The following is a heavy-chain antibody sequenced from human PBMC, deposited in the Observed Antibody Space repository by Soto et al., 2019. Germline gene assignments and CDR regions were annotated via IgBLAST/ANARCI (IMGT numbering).Heavy chain of an antibody. J-gene: IGHJ4*02. V-gene: IGHV3-33*01. CDR1: GFTFSSYG. CDR3: ARTRTKLEPFDY. Sequence: QVQLVESGGGVVQPGRSLRLSCAASGFTFSSYGMHWVRQAPGKGLEWVAVIWYDGSNKYYADSVKGRFTISRDNSKNTLYLQMNSLRAEDTAVHYCARTRTKLEPFDYWGQGTLVTVSS. D-gene: IGHD1-1*01. CDR2: IWYDGSNK.